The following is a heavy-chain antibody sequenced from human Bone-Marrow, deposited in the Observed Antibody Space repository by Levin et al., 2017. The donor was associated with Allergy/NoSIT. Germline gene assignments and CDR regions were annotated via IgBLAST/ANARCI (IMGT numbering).Heavy chain of an antibody. J-gene: IGHJ3*02. Sequence: GESLKISCQCSGYKFSKFWIALVRQVPGQGLEWMGITYPDDSHTRYSQSFQGQVSISVDRSTNSAHLHWRSLKASDTATYYCARKGGEGGTWEYEAFDIWGQGTVLIVSS. CDR1: GYKFSKFW. CDR3: ARKGGEGGTWEYEAFDI. V-gene: IGHV5-51*01. CDR2: TYPDDSHT. D-gene: IGHD1-14*01.